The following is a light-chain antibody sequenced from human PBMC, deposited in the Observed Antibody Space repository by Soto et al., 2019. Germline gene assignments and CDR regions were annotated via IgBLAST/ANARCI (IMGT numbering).Light chain of an antibody. J-gene: IGKJ1*01. Sequence: EIVMTQSPATLSVSPGERATLSCRARQSVSSNLALYHQKPGQSPRLLIYSASTRATGIPARFSGSGSGTEFTLTISSLQSEDFAVYYCQHYNNWPPWTFGQGTKGESK. CDR3: QHYNNWPPWT. CDR2: SAS. CDR1: QSVSSN. V-gene: IGKV3-15*01.